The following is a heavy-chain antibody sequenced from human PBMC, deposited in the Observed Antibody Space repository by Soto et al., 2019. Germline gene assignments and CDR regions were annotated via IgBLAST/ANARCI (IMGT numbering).Heavy chain of an antibody. CDR2: FDPEDGET. J-gene: IGHJ6*02. CDR1: GYTLTELS. D-gene: IGHD4-17*01. Sequence: QVQLVQSGAEVKKPGASVKVSCKVSGYTLTELSMHWVRQAPGKGLEWMGGFDPEDGETIYAQKFQGRVTMTEDTPTDTAYMELSSLRSEDTAVYYCATDQSYGDYSRYYYYGMDVWGQGTTVTVSS. V-gene: IGHV1-24*01. CDR3: ATDQSYGDYSRYYYYGMDV.